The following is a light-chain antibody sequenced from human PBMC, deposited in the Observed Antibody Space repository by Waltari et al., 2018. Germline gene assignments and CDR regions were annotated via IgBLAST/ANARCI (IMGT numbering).Light chain of an antibody. CDR3: QQFNTGYS. Sequence: EIVMMQSPATLSVSPGEPATLSCRASRAIANNVAWYQQKPGQALRLLIYDASTRATGIPARFSGSWSGTEFTLTITSLQSEDSAVYFCQQFNTGYSFGQGTKLEIK. J-gene: IGKJ2*01. V-gene: IGKV3-15*01. CDR1: RAIANN. CDR2: DAS.